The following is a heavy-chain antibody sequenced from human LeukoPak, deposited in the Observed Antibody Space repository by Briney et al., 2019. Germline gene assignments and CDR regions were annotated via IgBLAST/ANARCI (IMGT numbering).Heavy chain of an antibody. CDR2: ISNSGFAT. CDR3: ARDFRNLGMDV. D-gene: IGHD3-16*01. CDR1: SFTLVDWY. J-gene: IGHJ6*03. V-gene: IGHV3-11*01. Sequence: GGSLRLSCTASSFTLVDWYMSWIRQAPGKGLEWVSYISNSGFATYYADSVKGRFTVSRDNAKNSLFLQMDSLRAEDTAVYFCARDFRNLGMDVWGKGTPVTVSS.